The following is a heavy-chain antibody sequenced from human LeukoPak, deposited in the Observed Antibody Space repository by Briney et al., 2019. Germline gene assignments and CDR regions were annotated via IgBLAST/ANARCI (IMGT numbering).Heavy chain of an antibody. CDR1: GFTFSSYW. D-gene: IGHD2-2*01. CDR3: ARDAQPSSFGY. V-gene: IGHV3-7*01. J-gene: IGHJ4*02. CDR2: IKQDGSEK. Sequence: GGSLRLSCAPSGFTFSSYWMSWVRHAPRKRLEWVANIKQDGSEKYHVDSVEGRFTIPRDNTNNALYLQMNSLRGEDTAVYYCARDAQPSSFGYWGQGTLVTVSS.